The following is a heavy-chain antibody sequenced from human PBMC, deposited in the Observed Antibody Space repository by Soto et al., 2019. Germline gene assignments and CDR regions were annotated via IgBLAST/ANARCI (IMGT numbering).Heavy chain of an antibody. J-gene: IGHJ4*02. CDR3: ARGESLLWFGELYYFDY. CDR2: ISSCSSTI. D-gene: IGHD3-10*01. CDR1: GFTFSTYS. Sequence: PGGSLRLSCAASGFTFSTYSMNWVRQAPGKGLEWVSYISSCSSTIYYADSVKGRFTISRDNAKNSLYLQMNSLRAEDTAVYYCARGESLLWFGELYYFDYWGQGTLVTVSS. V-gene: IGHV3-48*01.